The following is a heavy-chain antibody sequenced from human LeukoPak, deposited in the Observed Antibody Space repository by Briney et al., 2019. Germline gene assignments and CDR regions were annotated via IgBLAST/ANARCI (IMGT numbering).Heavy chain of an antibody. J-gene: IGHJ4*02. V-gene: IGHV1-2*02. Sequence: ASVKVSCKASGYTFTGYHMHWVRQAPGQGLEWMGWINPNSGGTNYAQKFQGRVTMTRDTSISTAYMELSRLRSDDTAVYYCARDPFGYCSSTSCYASDYWGQGTLVTVSS. D-gene: IGHD2-2*01. CDR2: INPNSGGT. CDR3: ARDPFGYCSSTSCYASDY. CDR1: GYTFTGYH.